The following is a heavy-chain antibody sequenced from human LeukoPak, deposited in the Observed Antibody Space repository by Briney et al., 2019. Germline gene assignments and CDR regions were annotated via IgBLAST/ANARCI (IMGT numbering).Heavy chain of an antibody. CDR1: GFIFNSYG. CDR2: IRYDGSNK. V-gene: IGHV3-30*02. CDR3: ATLPYYYDSSGSYYFDY. J-gene: IGHJ4*02. D-gene: IGHD3-22*01. Sequence: PGGSLRLSCAASGFIFNSYGMHWVRQAPGKGLEWLAFIRYDGSNKYYADSVKGRFTTSRDNSKNTLYLQMNSLRVEDTAVYYCATLPYYYDSSGSYYFDYWGQGTLVTVSS.